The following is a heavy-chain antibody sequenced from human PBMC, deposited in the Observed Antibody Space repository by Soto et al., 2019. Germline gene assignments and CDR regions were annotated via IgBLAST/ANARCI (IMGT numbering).Heavy chain of an antibody. V-gene: IGHV3-53*02. Sequence: EVQLVETGGDLIQPGGSRGLSFAASGFTVSSDSMIWVRQAPGKGLEWISIIYSDNTTDYADSVKGRFSISRDTSKNILYLQMNSLRAEDTAEYYCARHYSAMGVWGQGTTVTVSS. CDR1: GFTVSSDS. CDR3: ARHYSAMGV. CDR2: IYSDNTT. J-gene: IGHJ6*02.